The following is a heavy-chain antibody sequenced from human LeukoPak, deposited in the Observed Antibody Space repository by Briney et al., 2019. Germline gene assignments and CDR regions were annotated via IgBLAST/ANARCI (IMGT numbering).Heavy chain of an antibody. V-gene: IGHV3-21*01. CDR1: GFTFSSYS. CDR3: ARNLGGNSAFDY. Sequence: PGGSLRLSCAASGFTFSSYSMNWVRQAPGKGLEWVSSISSSSSYIYYADSVKGRFTISRDNAKNSLYLQMNSLRAEDTAVYYCARNLGGNSAFDYWGQGTLVTVSS. CDR2: ISSSSSYI. J-gene: IGHJ4*02. D-gene: IGHD4-23*01.